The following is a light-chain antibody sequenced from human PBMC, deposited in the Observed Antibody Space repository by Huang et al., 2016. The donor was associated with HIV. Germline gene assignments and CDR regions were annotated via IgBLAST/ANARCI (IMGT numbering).Light chain of an antibody. CDR2: GAS. V-gene: IGKV3-11*01. Sequence: EIVLTQSPATLSLSPGERATLPCRASQTINTYLAWYQQKPGQAPRLLIYGASNRATGVPARFSGRGSGTDFSLTISSLEPEDFAVYYCQQRADWPLTFGGGTKVEIK. CDR3: QQRADWPLT. J-gene: IGKJ4*01. CDR1: QTINTY.